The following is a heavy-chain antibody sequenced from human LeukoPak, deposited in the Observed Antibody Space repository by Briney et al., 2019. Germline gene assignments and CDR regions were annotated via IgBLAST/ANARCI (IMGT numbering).Heavy chain of an antibody. CDR1: GGSISSYY. CDR3: AREYYYDSSGYPIYYYYYGMDV. D-gene: IGHD3-22*01. CDR2: IYYSGST. Sequence: SETLSLTCTVSGGSISSYYWSWIRQPPGKGLEWIGYIYYSGSTNYNPSLKSRVTISVDTSKNQFSLRLSSVTAADTAVYYCAREYYYDSSGYPIYYYYYGMDVWGQGTTVTVSS. J-gene: IGHJ6*02. V-gene: IGHV4-59*01.